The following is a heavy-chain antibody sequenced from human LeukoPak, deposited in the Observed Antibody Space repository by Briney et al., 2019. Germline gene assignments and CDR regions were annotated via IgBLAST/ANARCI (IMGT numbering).Heavy chain of an antibody. CDR1: GFTFSSYS. Sequence: GGSLRLSCAASGFTFSSYSMNGVRQAPGKGLEWVSYSSSSSSTIYYADSLKGRFTISRDNAKNSLYLQMNSLRAEDTAEYYCARDMVRGVLPYYYYYGMDVWGQGTTVTVSS. J-gene: IGHJ6*02. V-gene: IGHV3-48*01. CDR2: SSSSSSTI. CDR3: ARDMVRGVLPYYYYYGMDV. D-gene: IGHD3-10*01.